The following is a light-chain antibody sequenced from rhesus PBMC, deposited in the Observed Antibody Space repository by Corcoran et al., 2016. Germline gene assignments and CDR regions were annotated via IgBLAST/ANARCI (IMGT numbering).Light chain of an antibody. CDR1: NIGRKN. CDR3: QVCDSSSDHFF. Sequence: SYDMTQPRSVSVSPGQTANITCGADNIGRKNVHWYQHKTSQAPVVVISYDSDRPSGIPERFSGSNSGNIATLTISGVEAGDEADYYCQVCDSSSDHFFFGGGTRLTAL. V-gene: IGLV3-36*02. J-gene: IGLJ1*01. CDR2: YDS.